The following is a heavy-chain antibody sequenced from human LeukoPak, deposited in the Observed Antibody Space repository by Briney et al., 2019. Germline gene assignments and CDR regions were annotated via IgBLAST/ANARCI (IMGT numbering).Heavy chain of an antibody. Sequence: GGSLRLSCAASGFTFSSYAMNWVRQAPGKGLEWVSGIGAGGTFTYYADSVKGRFTISRDNSRNTLYLQMNSLRADDTAVYYCAKGLDYTTYGYYFDYWGQGTLVTVSS. D-gene: IGHD4-11*01. CDR2: IGAGGTFT. CDR3: AKGLDYTTYGYYFDY. J-gene: IGHJ4*02. CDR1: GFTFSSYA. V-gene: IGHV3-23*01.